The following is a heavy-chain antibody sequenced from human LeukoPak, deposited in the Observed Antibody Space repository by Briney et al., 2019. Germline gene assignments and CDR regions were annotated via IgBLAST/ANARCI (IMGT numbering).Heavy chain of an antibody. J-gene: IGHJ4*02. CDR2: MNPNSGNT. V-gene: IGHV1-8*01. CDR1: GYTFTSYD. CDR3: ARGHLNYYGSGSYYNVPSNDY. Sequence: ASVKVSCKASGYTFTSYDINWVRQATGQGLEWMGWMNPNSGNTGYVQKFQGRVTMTRNTSISTAYMELSSLRSEDTAVYYCARGHLNYYGSGSYYNVPSNDYWGQGTLVTVSS. D-gene: IGHD3-10*01.